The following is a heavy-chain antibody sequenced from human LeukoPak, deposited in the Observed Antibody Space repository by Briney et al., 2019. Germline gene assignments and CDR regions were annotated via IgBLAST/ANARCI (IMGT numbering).Heavy chain of an antibody. Sequence: GASVKVSCKASGGTFSSYAISWVRQAPGQGLEWMGGIIPIFGTANYAQKFQGRVTITTDESTSTAYMELSSLRSEDTAVYYCARDLGGSSDAFDIWGQGTMVTVFS. CDR1: GGTFSSYA. CDR3: ARDLGGSSDAFDI. V-gene: IGHV1-69*05. J-gene: IGHJ3*02. D-gene: IGHD1-26*01. CDR2: IIPIFGTA.